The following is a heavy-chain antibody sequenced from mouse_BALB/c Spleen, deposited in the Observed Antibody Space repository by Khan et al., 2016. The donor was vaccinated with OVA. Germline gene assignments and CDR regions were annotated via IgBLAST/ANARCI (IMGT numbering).Heavy chain of an antibody. CDR3: ARMGDYGYEAWFAY. Sequence: VQLQESGAELMKPGASVKISCKATGYTFSSYWIEWIKQRPGHGLEWIGEILPGSDSTNYNEKFKGKATFTADTSSNTVYMQLSSLTSEDSAVYYCARMGDYGYEAWFAYWGQGTLVTVSA. D-gene: IGHD2-14*01. V-gene: IGHV1-9*01. CDR1: GYTFSSYW. J-gene: IGHJ3*01. CDR2: ILPGSDST.